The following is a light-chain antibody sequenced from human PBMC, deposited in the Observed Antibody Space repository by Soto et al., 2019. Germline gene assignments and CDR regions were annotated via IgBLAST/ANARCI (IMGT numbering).Light chain of an antibody. CDR1: KSVTSSY. CDR2: GAS. CDR3: QEYRSSRT. V-gene: IGKV3-20*01. J-gene: IGKJ1*01. Sequence: EIVLTQSPGTLSLSPGERATLSCRPSKSVTSSYLAWYQQKPGQAPRLLIYGASTRATGIPDRFSGGGSGTDFTLTISRLEPEDFAVYYCQEYRSSRTFGQGTKVEIK.